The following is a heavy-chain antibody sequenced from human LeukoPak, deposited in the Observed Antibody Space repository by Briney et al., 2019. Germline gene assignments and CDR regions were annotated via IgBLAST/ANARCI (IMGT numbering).Heavy chain of an antibody. CDR2: IYYSGTI. CDR1: GGSISRYY. J-gene: IGHJ3*02. Sequence: PSETLSLTCTVSGGSISRYYWSWIRQPPGKGLEWIGYIYYSGTINYNPSLESRVTISVDMSKNQFSLQLTSVTAADTAVYYCARAFRGSSSYAFDIWGQGTMVTVSS. V-gene: IGHV4-59*01. D-gene: IGHD6-6*01. CDR3: ARAFRGSSSYAFDI.